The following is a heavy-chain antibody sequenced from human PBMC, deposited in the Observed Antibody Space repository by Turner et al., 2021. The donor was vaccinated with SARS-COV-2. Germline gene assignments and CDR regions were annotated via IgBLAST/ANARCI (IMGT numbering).Heavy chain of an antibody. V-gene: IGHV4-39*01. Sequence: QLQLQESGPGLVKPSETLSLTCTVSGCSISSSSYYWGWIRQPPGKGLEWIGSIYYSGSTYYNPSLKSRVTISVDTSKNQFSLKLSSETAADTAVYYCAGEVVVLTTTHYGMDVWGQGTTVTVSS. CDR1: GCSISSSSYY. CDR2: IYYSGST. D-gene: IGHD1-26*01. J-gene: IGHJ6*02. CDR3: AGEVVVLTTTHYGMDV.